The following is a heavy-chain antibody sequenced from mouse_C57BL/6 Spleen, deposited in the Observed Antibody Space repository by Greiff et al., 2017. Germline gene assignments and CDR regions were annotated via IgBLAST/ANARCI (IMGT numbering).Heavy chain of an antibody. CDR1: GYSFTGYY. J-gene: IGHJ2*01. CDR2: INPSTGGT. V-gene: IGHV1-42*01. Sequence: EVQLQQSGPELVKPGASVKISCKASGYSFTGYYMNWVKQSPEKSLEWIGEINPSTGGTTYNQKYKAKATLTVDKSSSTAYMQLKSLTYEDSAVYYCPKVGAGGFYYWGQGTTHTVST. CDR3: PKVGAGGFYY. D-gene: IGHD4-1*01.